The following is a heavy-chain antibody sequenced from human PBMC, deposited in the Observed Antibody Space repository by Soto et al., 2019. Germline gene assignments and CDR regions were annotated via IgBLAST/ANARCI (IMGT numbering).Heavy chain of an antibody. V-gene: IGHV1-46*02. D-gene: IGHD5-12*01. CDR3: AARLDYSGYDLDDY. CDR1: GYNFNYYY. Sequence: GASVKVSCKASGYNFNYYYIHWVRQAPGQGLDWMGKIYPSGGSTNYAQKFWGRVTMSRDTSTSTVYMELSSLRSDDTAVYYCAARLDYSGYDLDDYWGQGTLVTVSS. CDR2: IYPSGGST. J-gene: IGHJ4*02.